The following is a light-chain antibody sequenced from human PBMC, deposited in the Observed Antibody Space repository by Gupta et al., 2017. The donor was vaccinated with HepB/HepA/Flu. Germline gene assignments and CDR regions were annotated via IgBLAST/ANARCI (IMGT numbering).Light chain of an antibody. J-gene: IGKJ1*01. CDR2: GAS. Sequence: EIVLTLSPGPRSLSPGERATLSCRASQSISTSHLAWYQQKPAQAPRLLIHGASNRATGIPDRFSGSESGTDFTLTISRLEPEDFAVYYCQQYDSSPPTFGQGTKVEIK. V-gene: IGKV3-20*01. CDR3: QQYDSSPPT. CDR1: QSISTSH.